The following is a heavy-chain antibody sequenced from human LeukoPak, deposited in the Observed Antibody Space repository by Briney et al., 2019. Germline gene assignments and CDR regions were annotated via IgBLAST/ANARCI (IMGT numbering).Heavy chain of an antibody. D-gene: IGHD3-22*01. CDR3: ASGAADSSGYFPY. V-gene: IGHV4-34*01. CDR1: GGSFSGYY. CDR2: INHSGGT. J-gene: IGHJ4*02. Sequence: KASETLSLTCAVYGGSFSGYYWSWIRQPPGKGLEWIGEINHSGGTNYNPSLKSRVTISVDTSKNQFSLKLSSVTAADTAVYYCASGAADSSGYFPYWGQGTLVTVSS.